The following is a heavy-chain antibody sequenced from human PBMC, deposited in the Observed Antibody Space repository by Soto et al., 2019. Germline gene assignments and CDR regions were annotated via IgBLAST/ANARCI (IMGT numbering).Heavy chain of an antibody. V-gene: IGHV3-66*01. D-gene: IGHD2-15*01. CDR1: GFTVSSNY. Sequence: PGGSLRLSCAASGFTVSSNYMSWVRHAPGKGLEWVSVIYSGGSTYYADSVKGRFTISRDNSKNTLYLQMNSLRAEDTAVYYCARDSASTSVAPTQSDGFESWGQGTMVTV. CDR2: IYSGGST. CDR3: ARDSASTSVAPTQSDGFES. J-gene: IGHJ3*02.